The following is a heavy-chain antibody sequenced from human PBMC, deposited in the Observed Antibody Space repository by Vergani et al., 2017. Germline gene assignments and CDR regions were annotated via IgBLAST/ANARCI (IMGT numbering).Heavy chain of an antibody. V-gene: IGHV4-59*11. D-gene: IGHD3-10*01. CDR2: IYYSGST. Sequence: QVQLQESGPGLVKPSETLSLTCTVSGGSISSHYWSWIRQPPGKGLEWIGYIYYSGSTNYNPSLKSRVTISVDTSKNQFSLKLSSVTAADTAVYYCAKDMKYGSGSQEASDIWGQGTMVTVSS. J-gene: IGHJ3*02. CDR3: AKDMKYGSGSQEASDI. CDR1: GGSISSHY.